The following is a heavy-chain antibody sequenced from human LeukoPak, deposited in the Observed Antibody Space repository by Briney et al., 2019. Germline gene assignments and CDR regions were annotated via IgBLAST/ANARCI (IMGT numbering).Heavy chain of an antibody. V-gene: IGHV4-59*01. CDR2: IYYTGNT. CDR1: GGSISPNY. Sequence: PSETLSLTCTVSGGSISPNYWSWIRQPPGKGLEWIGYIYYTGNTNYIPSLKSRVTISIDKSKSQFSLKLSSLTAADTAVYYCARLLDYDSSGYPDTFDIWGQGTLVTVSS. CDR3: ARLLDYDSSGYPDTFDI. J-gene: IGHJ3*02. D-gene: IGHD3-22*01.